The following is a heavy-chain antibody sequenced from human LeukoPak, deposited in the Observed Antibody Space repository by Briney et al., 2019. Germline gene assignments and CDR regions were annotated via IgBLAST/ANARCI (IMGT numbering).Heavy chain of an antibody. J-gene: IGHJ4*02. D-gene: IGHD2-2*01. Sequence: PSETLSLTCTVSGGSISSSSYYWGWIRQPPGKGLEWSGSIYYSGSTYYNPSLKSRVAISVDTSKNQFSLRLSSVTASDTAVYYCARRAPGRNFDYWGQGTLVTVSS. CDR1: GGSISSSSYY. CDR2: IYYSGST. CDR3: ARRAPGRNFDY. V-gene: IGHV4-39*01.